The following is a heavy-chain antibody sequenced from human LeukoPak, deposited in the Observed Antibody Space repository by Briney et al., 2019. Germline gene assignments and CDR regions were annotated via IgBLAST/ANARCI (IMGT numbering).Heavy chain of an antibody. CDR1: GGSISPYY. Sequence: PSETLSLTCTVSGGSISPYYWTWIRQPPGKGLEWIGYIYSKGDTDYKPSLKSRVTISLDTSQNQFSLRLRSVTAADAAVYYCARLRAYTTTHQYYFDYWGLGALVTVSS. V-gene: IGHV4-4*09. CDR3: ARLRAYTTTHQYYFDY. CDR2: IYSKGDT. D-gene: IGHD3-16*01. J-gene: IGHJ4*02.